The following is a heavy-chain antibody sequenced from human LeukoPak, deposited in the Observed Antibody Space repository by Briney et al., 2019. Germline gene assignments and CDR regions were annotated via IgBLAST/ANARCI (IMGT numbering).Heavy chain of an antibody. CDR3: AKEEGSGWYGNWFDP. D-gene: IGHD6-19*01. Sequence: SETLSLTCAVYGGSFSGYYWSWVRQPPGKGLEWIGEINHSGSTNYNPSLKSRVTISVDTSKNQFSLKLSSVTAADTAVYYCAKEEGSGWYGNWFDPWGQGTLVTISS. J-gene: IGHJ5*02. CDR2: INHSGST. CDR1: GGSFSGYY. V-gene: IGHV4-34*01.